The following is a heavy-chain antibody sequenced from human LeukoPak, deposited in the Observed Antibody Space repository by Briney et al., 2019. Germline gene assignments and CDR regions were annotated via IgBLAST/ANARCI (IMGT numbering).Heavy chain of an antibody. V-gene: IGHV3-21*01. CDR1: GFTFSTYA. J-gene: IGHJ6*03. Sequence: PGGSLRLSCAASGFTFSTYAMSWVRQAPGKGLEWVSSISSSSSYIYYADSVKGRLTISRDNAKNSLYLQMNSLRAEDTAVYYCARDGGLAYCGGDCYDLGYYYYYMDVWGKGTTVTISS. D-gene: IGHD2-21*02. CDR2: ISSSSSYI. CDR3: ARDGGLAYCGGDCYDLGYYYYYMDV.